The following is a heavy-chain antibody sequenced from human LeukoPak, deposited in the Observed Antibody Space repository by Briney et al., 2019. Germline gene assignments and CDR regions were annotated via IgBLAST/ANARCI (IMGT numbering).Heavy chain of an antibody. D-gene: IGHD3-10*01. Sequence: SETLSLTCTVPGGSISSYYWSWIRQPPGKGLEWIGYIYTSGSTNYNPSLKSRVTISVDTSKNQFSLKLSSVTAADTAVYYCARSPLWFGELLPVYYFDYWGQGTLVTVSS. CDR1: GGSISSYY. CDR2: IYTSGST. J-gene: IGHJ4*02. V-gene: IGHV4-4*09. CDR3: ARSPLWFGELLPVYYFDY.